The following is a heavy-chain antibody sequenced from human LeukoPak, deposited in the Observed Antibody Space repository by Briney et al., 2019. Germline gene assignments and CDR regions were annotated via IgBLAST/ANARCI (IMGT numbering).Heavy chain of an antibody. CDR2: IYTSGST. CDR1: GGSISSGSYY. D-gene: IGHD1-26*01. CDR3: ARSVGIVGAGGAFDI. Sequence: KPSETLSLTCTVSGGSISSGSYYWNWIRQPAGKGLEWIGRIYTSGSTKYSPSLKSRVTISVDTSKNQFSLKLNSVTAADTAVYYCARSVGIVGAGGAFDIWGQGTMVTVSS. V-gene: IGHV4-61*02. J-gene: IGHJ3*02.